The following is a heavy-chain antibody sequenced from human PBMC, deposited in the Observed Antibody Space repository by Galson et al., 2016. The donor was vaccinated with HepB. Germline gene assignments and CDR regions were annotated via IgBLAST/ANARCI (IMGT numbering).Heavy chain of an antibody. CDR1: GYTFTDYY. CDR2: IDPNSGDT. CDR3: VRDALRISLIRGAPNWFDP. J-gene: IGHJ5*02. Sequence: SVKVSCKASGYTFTDYYIHWVRQAPGQGLEWMGWIDPNSGDTKYTQRFDGWVTMTRDTSISTAYVELSRLRSDDTAVYYCVRDALRISLIRGAPNWFDPWGQGTLVTVSS. D-gene: IGHD3-10*01. V-gene: IGHV1-2*04.